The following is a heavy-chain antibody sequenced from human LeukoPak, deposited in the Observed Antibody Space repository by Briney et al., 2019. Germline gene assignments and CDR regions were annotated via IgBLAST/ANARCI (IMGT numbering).Heavy chain of an antibody. CDR2: INAGNGNT. D-gene: IGHD2-2*01. J-gene: IGHJ4*02. Sequence: GASVKVSCKASGYTFTSYAMHWVRQAPGQRLEWMGWINAGNGNTKYSQKFQGRVTITRDTSASTAYMELSSLRSEDTAVYYYERVQARYCSSTSCYYGYWGQGTLVTVSS. CDR3: ERVQARYCSSTSCYYGY. V-gene: IGHV1-3*01. CDR1: GYTFTSYA.